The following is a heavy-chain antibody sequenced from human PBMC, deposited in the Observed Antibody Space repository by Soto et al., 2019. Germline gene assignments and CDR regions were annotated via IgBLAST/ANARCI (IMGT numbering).Heavy chain of an antibody. D-gene: IGHD2-8*01. J-gene: IGHJ4*02. Sequence: PSETLSLTCAVYGGSFIGYYWSWIRQPPGKGLEWIGEINHSGSTNYNPSLKSRVTISVDTSKNQFSLKLSSVTAADTAVYYCARRYATDKAHFDYWGQGTLVTVSS. CDR3: ARRYATDKAHFDY. V-gene: IGHV4-34*01. CDR1: GGSFIGYY. CDR2: INHSGST.